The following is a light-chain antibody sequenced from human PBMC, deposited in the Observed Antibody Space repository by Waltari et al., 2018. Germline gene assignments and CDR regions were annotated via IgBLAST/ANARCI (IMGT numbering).Light chain of an antibody. CDR2: AAS. V-gene: IGKV1-6*01. J-gene: IGKJ4*01. CDR1: QNIYSN. Sequence: IQMTQSPSALSASVGDRVTISCRASQNIYSNLAWYQQKPGKAPKLLIYAASSLQSGIPSRFIGSGSGTDFTLTISSLQPEDSAAYYCQHYYDNPLTFGGGTKVEIK. CDR3: QHYYDNPLT.